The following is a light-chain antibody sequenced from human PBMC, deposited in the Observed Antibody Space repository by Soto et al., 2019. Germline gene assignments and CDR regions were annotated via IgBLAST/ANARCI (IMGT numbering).Light chain of an antibody. CDR3: QQYGSSLRT. CDR2: GAS. V-gene: IGKV3-20*01. Sequence: EILLTQSPDTLSLSRGERATLSCRAAQSVGTRLSWYQHKTGQAPRLLIYGASSRATGIPDRFSGSGSGTDFTLTISRLEPEDFAVYYCQQYGSSLRTFGQGTKVHIK. J-gene: IGKJ1*01. CDR1: QSVGTR.